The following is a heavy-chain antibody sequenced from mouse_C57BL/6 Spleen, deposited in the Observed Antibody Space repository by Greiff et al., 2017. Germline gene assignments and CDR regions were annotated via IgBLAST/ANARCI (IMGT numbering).Heavy chain of an antibody. CDR1: GYTFTSYW. J-gene: IGHJ2*01. V-gene: IGHV1-69*01. D-gene: IGHD1-1*01. CDR2: IDPSDSYT. CDR3: GRGITTVGFDY. Sequence: VQLQQPGAELVMPGASVKLSCKASGYTFTSYWMHWVKQRPGQGLEWIGEIDPSDSYTNYNQKFKGKSTMTADKSSSTAYMQLSSLTSEDSAVYCCGRGITTVGFDYWGQGTTLTVSS.